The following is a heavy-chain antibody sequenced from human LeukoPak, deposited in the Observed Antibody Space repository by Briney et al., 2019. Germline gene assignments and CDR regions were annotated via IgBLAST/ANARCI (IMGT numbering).Heavy chain of an antibody. D-gene: IGHD3-22*01. CDR1: GYTLSKLS. J-gene: IGHJ4*02. V-gene: IGHV1-24*01. Sequence: ASVKVSCKAPGYTLSKLSIHWVRQPSGKGLEWMGAFDPEDGGTIYAQEFQGRATMTADTSTDTAYMELSSLRSDDTAVYYCARDRSVYYYDSSGYYPFDYWGQGTLVTVSS. CDR3: ARDRSVYYYDSSGYYPFDY. CDR2: FDPEDGGT.